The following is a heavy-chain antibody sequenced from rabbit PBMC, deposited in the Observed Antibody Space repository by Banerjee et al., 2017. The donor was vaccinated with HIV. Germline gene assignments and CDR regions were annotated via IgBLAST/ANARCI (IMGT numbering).Heavy chain of an antibody. CDR1: GFSFSSSYC. CDR3: ARSVDGNSYYGLEL. D-gene: IGHD4-2*01. Sequence: QSLEESGGGLVQPEGSLTLTCTASGFSFSSSYCMCWVRQAPGKGLEWIGCIYTGSGSTYYASWAKGRFTISKTSSTTVTLQMTSLTAADTATYFCARSVDGNSYYGLELWGQGTLVTVS. CDR2: IYTGSGST. J-gene: IGHJ6*01. V-gene: IGHV1S40*01.